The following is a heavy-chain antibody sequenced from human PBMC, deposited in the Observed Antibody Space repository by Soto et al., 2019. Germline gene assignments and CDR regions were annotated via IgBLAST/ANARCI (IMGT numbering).Heavy chain of an antibody. V-gene: IGHV4-4*07. J-gene: IGHJ4*02. CDR1: GGSINTFY. D-gene: IGHD5-12*01. Sequence: SETLSLTCTVSGGSINTFYLSWVRQPAGKGLEWIGRIFSSGSTSFNPSLESRVAMSVDTSKNHFSLNLSSVTAADMAVYYCAREGSYSAYNFAHGIQLWSFDFWGQGALVTVSS. CDR2: IFSSGST. CDR3: AREGSYSAYNFAHGIQLWSFDF.